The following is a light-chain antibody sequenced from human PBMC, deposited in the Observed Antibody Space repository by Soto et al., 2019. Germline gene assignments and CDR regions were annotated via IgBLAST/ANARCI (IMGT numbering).Light chain of an antibody. CDR1: QSLDKW. V-gene: IGKV1-5*01. CDR2: DAS. CDR3: QQYTRYPYT. J-gene: IGKJ2*01. Sequence: DIQMTQSPSTLSASVGDRVSISCRASQSLDKWLAWYQQKPGEAPKLLVSDASNLESGVSSRFTGSGSGTEFTLTISSLQPDDFATYSSQQYTRYPYTFGQGTKLEI.